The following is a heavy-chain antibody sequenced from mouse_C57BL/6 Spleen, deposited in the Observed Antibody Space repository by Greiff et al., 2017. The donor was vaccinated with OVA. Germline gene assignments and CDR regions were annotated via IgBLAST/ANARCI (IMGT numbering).Heavy chain of an antibody. CDR3: ARVPIYYDYDGDYFDY. V-gene: IGHV5-4*03. Sequence: EVMLVESGGGLVKPGGSLKLSCAASGFTFSSYAMSWVHQTPEKRLEWVATISDGGSYTYYPDNVKGRFTISRDNAKNNLYLQMSHLKSEDTAMYYCARVPIYYDYDGDYFDYWGQGTTLTVSS. J-gene: IGHJ2*01. CDR2: ISDGGSYT. CDR1: GFTFSSYA. D-gene: IGHD2-4*01.